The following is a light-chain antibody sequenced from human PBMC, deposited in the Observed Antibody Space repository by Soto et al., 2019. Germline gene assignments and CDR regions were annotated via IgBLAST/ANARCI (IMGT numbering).Light chain of an antibody. J-gene: IGLJ2*01. Sequence: QSALTQPASVSGSPGQSMTISCTGTSSDVGSYNLVSWYQQHPGKAPKLIIYEGDNRPSGVPNRVSGSKSGNTAFLTISGLQAEDQAGYYCCSYAGSSVLIFGGGTKLTVL. V-gene: IGLV2-23*01. CDR3: CSYAGSSVLI. CDR2: EGD. CDR1: SSDVGSYNL.